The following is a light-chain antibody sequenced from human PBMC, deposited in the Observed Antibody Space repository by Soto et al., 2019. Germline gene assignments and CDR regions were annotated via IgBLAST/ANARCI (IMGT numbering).Light chain of an antibody. CDR2: EVS. CDR3: MQSIQPPIT. CDR1: QSLLHSDGNTY. Sequence: DIVMTETTLSLSVTPGPPASLSCKSSQSLLHSDGNTYLSWYLQKPGQPPQVXSYEVSNRFSGVPDRFSGRGSGTDFTLKISRVQAEDVGVYYCMQSIQPPITVGQGTRLEIK. J-gene: IGKJ5*01. V-gene: IGKV2D-29*01.